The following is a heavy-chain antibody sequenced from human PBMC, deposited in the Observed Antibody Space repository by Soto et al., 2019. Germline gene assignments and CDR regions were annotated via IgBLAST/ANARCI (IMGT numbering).Heavy chain of an antibody. V-gene: IGHV3-30-3*01. CDR3: ARGGLGHFWSGYAPGYYYYGMDV. J-gene: IGHJ6*02. CDR2: ISYDGSNK. Sequence: GGSLRLSCAASGFTFSSYAMHWVRQAPGKGLEWVAVISYDGSNKYYADSVKGRFTISRDNSKNTLYLQMNSLRAEDTAVYYCARGGLGHFWSGYAPGYYYYGMDVWGQGTTVTVSS. D-gene: IGHD3-3*02. CDR1: GFTFSSYA.